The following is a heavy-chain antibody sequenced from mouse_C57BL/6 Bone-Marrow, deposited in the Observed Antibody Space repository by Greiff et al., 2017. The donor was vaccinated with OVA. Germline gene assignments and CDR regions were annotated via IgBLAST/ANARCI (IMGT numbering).Heavy chain of an antibody. D-gene: IGHD2-1*01. V-gene: IGHV5-4*01. CDR2: ISDGGSYT. J-gene: IGHJ3*01. Sequence: EVKLVESGGGLVKPGGSLKLSCAASGFTFSSYAMSWVRQTPEKRLEWVATISDGGSYTYYPDNVKGRFTISRDNAKNNLYLQMSHLKSEDTAMYYCARDGGNYAFAYWGQGTLVTVSA. CDR1: GFTFSSYA. CDR3: ARDGGNYAFAY.